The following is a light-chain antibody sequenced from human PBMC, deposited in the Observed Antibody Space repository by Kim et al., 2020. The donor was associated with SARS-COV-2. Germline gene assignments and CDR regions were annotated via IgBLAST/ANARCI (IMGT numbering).Light chain of an antibody. V-gene: IGKV1-5*03. CDR3: QQYNSYST. CDR2: KAS. Sequence: DIQMTQSPSTLSASVGDRVTITCRASQSISSWFAWYQQKPGKAPKLLIYKASSLESGVPSRFSGSGSGTDFTLTISSLQPDDFATYYCQQYNSYSTFGQGTKLEI. CDR1: QSISSW. J-gene: IGKJ2*01.